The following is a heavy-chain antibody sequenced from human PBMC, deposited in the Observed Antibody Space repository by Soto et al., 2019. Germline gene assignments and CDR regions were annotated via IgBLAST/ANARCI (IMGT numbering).Heavy chain of an antibody. D-gene: IGHD3-10*01. CDR3: AKDNRYYGSGDCTFDL. CDR2: ISGSGGST. Sequence: EVQLLESGGGLVQPGGSLRLSCAASGFTFSSYAMSWVRQAPGKGLEWVSAISGSGGSTYYADSVKGRFTISRDNYKNTLYLQMNSLRAEDTAVYYCAKDNRYYGSGDCTFDLWGQGTMVTVSS. J-gene: IGHJ3*01. V-gene: IGHV3-23*01. CDR1: GFTFSSYA.